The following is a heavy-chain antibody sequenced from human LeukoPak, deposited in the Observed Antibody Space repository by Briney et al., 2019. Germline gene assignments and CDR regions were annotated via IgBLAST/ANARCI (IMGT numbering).Heavy chain of an antibody. Sequence: SETLSLTCAVCGGSFSGYYWSWIRQPPGKGLEWIGEINHSGSTNYNPSLKSRGTISVDTSKNQFSLKLSYVTAADTAVYYCARLAQYYYDSSGYLSHYYYGMDVWGQGTTVTVSS. J-gene: IGHJ6*02. CDR3: ARLAQYYYDSSGYLSHYYYGMDV. CDR1: GGSFSGYY. D-gene: IGHD3-22*01. V-gene: IGHV4-34*01. CDR2: INHSGST.